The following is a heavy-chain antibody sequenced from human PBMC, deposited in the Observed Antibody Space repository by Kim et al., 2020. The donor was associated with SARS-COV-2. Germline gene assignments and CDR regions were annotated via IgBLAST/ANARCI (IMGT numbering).Heavy chain of an antibody. CDR3: ARLYYDRSYFDY. D-gene: IGHD3-22*01. V-gene: IGHV4-39*01. Sequence: YCNPSLKRRVTISVDTSKNQFSLKLSSVTAADTAVYYCARLYYDRSYFDYWGQGTLVTVSS. J-gene: IGHJ4*02.